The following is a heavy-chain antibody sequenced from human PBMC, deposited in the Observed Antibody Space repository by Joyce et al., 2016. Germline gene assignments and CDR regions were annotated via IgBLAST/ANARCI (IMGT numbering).Heavy chain of an antibody. CDR1: GYTFTSYG. J-gene: IGHJ5*02. CDR2: ISAYNGNT. CDR3: AREAYDCSGGSCYSSWFDP. Sequence: QVQLVQSGAEVKKPGASVKVSCKASGYTFTSYGISWVRQAPGQGLEWMGWISAYNGNTNYAQKLQDRVTMTTDTSTSTAYMELRSLRSDDTAVYYCAREAYDCSGGSCYSSWFDPWGQGTLVTVSS. D-gene: IGHD2-15*01. V-gene: IGHV1-18*01.